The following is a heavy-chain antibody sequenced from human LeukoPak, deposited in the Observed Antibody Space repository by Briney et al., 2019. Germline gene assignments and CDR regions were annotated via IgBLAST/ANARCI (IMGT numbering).Heavy chain of an antibody. Sequence: SETLSLTCAVSGGSMSSGGYSWSWIRQPLGKGLEFIAHIYHSGTTYYDPSLRSRLTISVDRSENKLSLTLTSVTAADTAIYYCAKMSSASNWLDPWGQGILVTVSS. D-gene: IGHD6-19*01. CDR1: GGSMSSGGYS. CDR2: IYHSGTT. V-gene: IGHV4-30-2*01. CDR3: AKMSSASNWLDP. J-gene: IGHJ5*02.